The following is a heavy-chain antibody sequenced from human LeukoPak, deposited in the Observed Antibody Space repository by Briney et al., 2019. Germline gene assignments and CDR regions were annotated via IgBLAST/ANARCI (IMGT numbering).Heavy chain of an antibody. CDR1: GFTFSSYG. J-gene: IGHJ3*02. CDR2: ISYDGSNK. D-gene: IGHD1-14*01. V-gene: IGHV3-30*03. Sequence: PGRSLRLSCAASGFTFSSYGMHWVRQAPGKGLEWVAVISYDGSNKYYADSVKGRFTISRDNSKNTLYLQMNSLRAEDTAVYYCARGRSPYDRWGSPEGDAFDIWGQGTMVTVSS. CDR3: ARGRSPYDRWGSPEGDAFDI.